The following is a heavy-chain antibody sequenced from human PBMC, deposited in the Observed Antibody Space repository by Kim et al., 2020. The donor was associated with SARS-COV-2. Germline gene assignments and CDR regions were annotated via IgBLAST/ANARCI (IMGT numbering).Heavy chain of an antibody. CDR1: DDSITNEDYY. D-gene: IGHD3-10*01. Sequence: SETLSLTCIVSDDSITNEDYYWGWIRQPAGQVLEWIGRIYSSGSTNYNPPLKSPVTVSIDTSKNQFSLKLTSATAADTAVYSCARGLSMIRGVMHSRDHWGQGILVTVSS. CDR2: IYSSGST. J-gene: IGHJ4*02. V-gene: IGHV4-61*02. CDR3: ARGLSMIRGVMHSRDH.